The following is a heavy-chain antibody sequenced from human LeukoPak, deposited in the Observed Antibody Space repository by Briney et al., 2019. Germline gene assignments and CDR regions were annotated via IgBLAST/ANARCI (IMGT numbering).Heavy chain of an antibody. CDR1: GFTFSSYA. D-gene: IGHD1-1*01. Sequence: GGSLRLSCAASGFTFSSYAMHWVRQAPGKGLEWVAVISYDGSNKYYADSVKGRFTISRDNSKNTLYLQMNSLRAEDTAVYYCAKDDGLERRGSYYWGQGTLVTVSS. CDR3: AKDDGLERRGSYY. J-gene: IGHJ4*02. V-gene: IGHV3-30*04. CDR2: ISYDGSNK.